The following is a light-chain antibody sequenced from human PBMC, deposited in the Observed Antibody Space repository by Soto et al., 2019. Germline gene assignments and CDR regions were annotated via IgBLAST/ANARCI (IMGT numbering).Light chain of an antibody. CDR2: GAS. CDR3: HQYGNSPFT. CDR1: QSVGSPY. V-gene: IGKV3-20*01. J-gene: IGKJ3*01. Sequence: VVSTQSPVTLSLSPGERATLSCRASQSVGSPYLAWYQQKPGQPPRLLIYGASNRAPDIPDRFIGSGSGTEFTLTLARLAPEDFAMYYCHQYGNSPFTFGPGTKVDV.